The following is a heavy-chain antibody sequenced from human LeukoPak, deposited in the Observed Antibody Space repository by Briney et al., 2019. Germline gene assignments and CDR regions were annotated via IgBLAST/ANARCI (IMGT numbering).Heavy chain of an antibody. Sequence: SGPTLVNPPQTLTLTCTFSGFSLSTSGVGVGWIRQPPGKALEWLALIYWDDDKRYSPSLKSRLTITKDTSKNQVVLTMTNMDPVDTATYYCAHRPQSTNWGSRWFDPWGQGTLVIVSS. CDR3: AHRPQSTNWGSRWFDP. CDR2: IYWDDDK. V-gene: IGHV2-5*02. D-gene: IGHD7-27*01. J-gene: IGHJ5*02. CDR1: GFSLSTSGVG.